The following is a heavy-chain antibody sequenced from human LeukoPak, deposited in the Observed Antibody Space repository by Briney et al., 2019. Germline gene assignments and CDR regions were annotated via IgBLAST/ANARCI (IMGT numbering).Heavy chain of an antibody. CDR1: GGSFTYYY. CDR2: IYYSGST. J-gene: IGHJ4*02. D-gene: IGHD5-24*01. CDR3: ARGRDGYNYNFDN. V-gene: IGHV4-59*01. Sequence: SETLSLTCTVSGGSFTYYYWSWIRQSPGKGLEWIGYIYYSGSTNSNPSLKSRVTISVDTSKNQFSLKLSSVTAADTAVYYCARGRDGYNYNFDNWGQGTLVTVSS.